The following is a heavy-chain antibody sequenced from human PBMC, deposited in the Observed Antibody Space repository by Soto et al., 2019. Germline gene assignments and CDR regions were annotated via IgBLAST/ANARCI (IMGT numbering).Heavy chain of an antibody. J-gene: IGHJ6*02. CDR1: GGTFSSYA. CDR2: IIPIFGTA. Sequence: SVKVSCKASGGTFSSYAISWVRQAPGQGLEWMGGIIPIFGTANYAQKFQGRVTTTADESTSTAYMELSSLRSEDTAVYYCARDDARNYYGSGSYYASYYYYGMDVWGQGTTVTVSS. CDR3: ARDDARNYYGSGSYYASYYYYGMDV. D-gene: IGHD3-10*01. V-gene: IGHV1-69*13.